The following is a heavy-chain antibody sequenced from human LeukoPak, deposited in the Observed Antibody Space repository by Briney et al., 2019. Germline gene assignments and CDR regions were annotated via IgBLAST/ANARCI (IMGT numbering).Heavy chain of an antibody. CDR1: GGSFSGYY. Sequence: SETLSLTCAVYGGSFSGYYWSWIRQPPGKGLEWIGEINHSGSTNYNPSLKSRVTISVDTSKNQFSLKLSSVTAADTAVYYCARAGGRGYSGLLDYWGQGTLVTVSS. V-gene: IGHV4-34*01. D-gene: IGHD5-12*01. CDR3: ARAGGRGYSGLLDY. J-gene: IGHJ4*02. CDR2: INHSGST.